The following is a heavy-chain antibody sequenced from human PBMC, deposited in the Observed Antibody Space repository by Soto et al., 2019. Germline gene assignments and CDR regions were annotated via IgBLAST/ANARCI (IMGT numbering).Heavy chain of an antibody. D-gene: IGHD3-16*02. Sequence: PSETLSLTCTVSGGSISSYYWSWIRQPPGKGLEWIGYIYYSGSTNYNPSLKSRVTISVDTSKNQFSLKLSSVTAADTAVYYCARVSHYVWGSYRYKGSYYFDYWGQGTLVTVSS. CDR3: ARVSHYVWGSYRYKGSYYFDY. CDR1: GGSISSYY. V-gene: IGHV4-59*01. J-gene: IGHJ4*02. CDR2: IYYSGST.